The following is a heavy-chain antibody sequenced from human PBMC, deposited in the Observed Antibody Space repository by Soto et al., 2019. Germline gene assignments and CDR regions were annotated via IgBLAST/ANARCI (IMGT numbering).Heavy chain of an antibody. V-gene: IGHV3-72*01. D-gene: IGHD2-8*01. CDR1: GFTFSDHY. CDR3: ARLMGTGFDL. Sequence: GGSLRLSCAASGFTFSDHYMDWVRQAPGKGLEWVGRARNKVSGYTTAYAASVEGRFAISRDDSKNSLYLQMSSLKVDDTAVYFCARLMGTGFDLWGQGTLVTVSS. J-gene: IGHJ4*02. CDR2: ARNKVSGYTT.